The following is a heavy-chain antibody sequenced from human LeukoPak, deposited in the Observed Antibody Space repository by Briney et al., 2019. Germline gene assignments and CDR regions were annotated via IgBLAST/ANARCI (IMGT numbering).Heavy chain of an antibody. CDR2: ISDSGGTT. J-gene: IGHJ5*02. D-gene: IGHD2-2*01. Sequence: GGSLRLSCAASGFTFSSSAMSWVRHAPGEGLEWVSAISDSGGTTYYADSVKGRFTISRDNSKNTLYLQMNSLRGEDTAVCYCAKLTRGYCSSTACPNWFDPWGQGTLVTVSS. V-gene: IGHV3-23*01. CDR3: AKLTRGYCSSTACPNWFDP. CDR1: GFTFSSSA.